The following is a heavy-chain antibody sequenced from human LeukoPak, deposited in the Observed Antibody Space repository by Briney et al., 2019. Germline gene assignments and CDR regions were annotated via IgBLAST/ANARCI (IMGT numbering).Heavy chain of an antibody. CDR3: AREGLGNNAHDI. V-gene: IGHV4-59*12. Sequence: SETLSLTCTVSDGSISSYYWSWIRQPPGKGLEWIGYMYYSGNTNYNPSLKSRVTISIDTSKNQFSVKLSSVTAADTAVYYCAREGLGNNAHDIWGEGTMVTVSS. D-gene: IGHD2/OR15-2a*01. J-gene: IGHJ3*02. CDR2: MYYSGNT. CDR1: DGSISSYY.